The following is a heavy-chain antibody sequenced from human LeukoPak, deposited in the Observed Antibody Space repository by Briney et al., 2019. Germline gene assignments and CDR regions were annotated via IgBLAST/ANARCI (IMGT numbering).Heavy chain of an antibody. CDR3: ARALRYFDWLSTSPEYNWFDP. D-gene: IGHD3-9*01. CDR2: IISVSSTI. CDR1: GFTFSSYS. V-gene: IGHV3-48*01. J-gene: IGHJ5*02. Sequence: GGSLRLSCAASGFTFSSYSMNWVRQAPGKGLGGVSYIISVSSTIYYADSVKGRFTISRDNAKNSLYLQMNSLRAEDTAVYYCARALRYFDWLSTSPEYNWFDPWGQGTLVTVSS.